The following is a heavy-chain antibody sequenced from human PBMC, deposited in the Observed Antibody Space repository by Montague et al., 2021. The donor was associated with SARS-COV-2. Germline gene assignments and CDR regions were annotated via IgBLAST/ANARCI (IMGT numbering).Heavy chain of an antibody. Sequence: SETLSLTCAVYRGSFHIFSWGWIRQSPGKGLEWIGEIDHSGNTKYNPSLGSRVTISVDMSKNQFSLNLTSVTAADTAMYYCARGTRVVGITPGFRYWGQGTQVAVSS. CDR2: IDHSGNT. D-gene: IGHD3-22*01. CDR3: ARGTRVVGITPGFRY. CDR1: RGSFHIFS. V-gene: IGHV4-34*01. J-gene: IGHJ4*02.